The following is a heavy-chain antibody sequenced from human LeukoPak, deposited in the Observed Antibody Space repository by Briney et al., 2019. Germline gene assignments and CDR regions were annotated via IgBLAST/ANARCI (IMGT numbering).Heavy chain of an antibody. CDR1: GGSFSGYY. D-gene: IGHD3-3*01. V-gene: IGHV4-34*01. CDR2: INHSGST. CDR3: ASGTVWSGYDAFDI. Sequence: SETLSLTCAVYGGSFSGYYWSWIRQPPGKGLDWIGEINHSGSTNYNPSLKSRVTISVDTSKNQFSLKLSSVTAADTAVYYCASGTVWSGYDAFDIWGQGTMVTVSS. J-gene: IGHJ3*02.